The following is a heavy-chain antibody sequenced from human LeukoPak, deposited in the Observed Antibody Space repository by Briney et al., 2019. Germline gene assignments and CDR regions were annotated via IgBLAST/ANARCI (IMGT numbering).Heavy chain of an antibody. V-gene: IGHV4-59*08. CDR3: ARRGFFDF. Sequence: SETLCLTCTVSGVSISSYYWSWIRQPPGKGLELIAYISNSGSTNYNPSLKSRVTISVDTSKNHFSLKLSSVTAADTAIYFCARRGFFDFWGQVTPVTVSS. J-gene: IGHJ4*01. CDR2: ISNSGST. CDR1: GVSISSYY.